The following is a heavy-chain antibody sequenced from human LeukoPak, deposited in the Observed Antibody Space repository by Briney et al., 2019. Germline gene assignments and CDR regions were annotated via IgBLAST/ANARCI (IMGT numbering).Heavy chain of an antibody. CDR2: IFCSGVT. J-gene: IGHJ4*02. V-gene: IGHV4-59*01. D-gene: IGHD5-18*01. CDR1: GGSMIYNY. Sequence: ASETLSLTCPLDGGSMIYNYWGWIRQTPGRWLEWLGYIFCSGVTDYNPSLKSRLTISIDTSKSQFSLNLNSVTAADTAVYYCARLGSQLWRYFDCWGQGTLVTVSS. CDR3: ARLGSQLWRYFDC.